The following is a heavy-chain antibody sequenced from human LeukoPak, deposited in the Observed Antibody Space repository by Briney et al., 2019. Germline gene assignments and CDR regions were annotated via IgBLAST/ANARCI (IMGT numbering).Heavy chain of an antibody. V-gene: IGHV4-34*01. CDR3: ARGRPGWFDP. Sequence: SKTLSLTCAVYGGSFSGYYWSWIRQPPGKGLEWIGEINHSGSTNYNPSLKSRVTISVDTSKNQFSLKLSSVTAADTAVYYCARGRPGWFDPWGQGTLVTVSS. CDR2: INHSGST. D-gene: IGHD1-14*01. J-gene: IGHJ5*02. CDR1: GGSFSGYY.